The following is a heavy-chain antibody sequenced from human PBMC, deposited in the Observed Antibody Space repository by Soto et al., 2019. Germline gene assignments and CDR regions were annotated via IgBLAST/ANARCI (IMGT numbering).Heavy chain of an antibody. CDR2: TYYRSEWYN. J-gene: IGHJ4*02. V-gene: IGHV6-1*01. D-gene: IGHD4-17*01. CDR1: GDSVSNNSAA. CDR3: ARLYGDYGDYFDY. Sequence: SQTLSLTCAISGDSVSNNSAAWNWVRQSPSRGLEWLGRTYYRSEWYNDYAVSVKSRITFNTDTSRNQFSLKLSSVTAADTAVYYCARLYGDYGDYFDYWGQGTLVTVSS.